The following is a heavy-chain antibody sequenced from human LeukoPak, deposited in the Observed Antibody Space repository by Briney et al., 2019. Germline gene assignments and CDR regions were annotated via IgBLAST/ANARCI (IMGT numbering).Heavy chain of an antibody. Sequence: GRSLRLSCAASGFTFSSYAMHWVRQAPGKGLEWVAVISYDGSNKYYADSVKGRFTISRDNSKNTLYLQMNSLRAEDTAVYYCASANPILLDYYYYYYMDVWGKGTTVTVSS. J-gene: IGHJ6*03. CDR2: ISYDGSNK. D-gene: IGHD3-3*01. CDR1: GFTFSSYA. V-gene: IGHV3-30*04. CDR3: ASANPILLDYYYYYYMDV.